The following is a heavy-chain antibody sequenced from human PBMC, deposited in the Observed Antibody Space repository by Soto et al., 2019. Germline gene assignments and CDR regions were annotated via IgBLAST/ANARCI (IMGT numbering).Heavy chain of an antibody. CDR1: GYTFTSYG. D-gene: IGHD6-19*01. J-gene: IGHJ4*02. CDR3: ARDLGGLYSSGSIDY. Sequence: QVQLVQSGAEVKKPGASVKVSCKASGYTFTSYGISWVRQAPGQGLEWMGWISAYNGNTNYAQKLQGRVTMTTDTSTSTASMELRSLRSDDTAVYYCARDLGGLYSSGSIDYWGQGTLVTVSS. V-gene: IGHV1-18*01. CDR2: ISAYNGNT.